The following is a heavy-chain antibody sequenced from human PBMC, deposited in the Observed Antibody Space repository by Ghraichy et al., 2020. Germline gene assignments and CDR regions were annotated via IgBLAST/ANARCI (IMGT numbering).Heavy chain of an antibody. D-gene: IGHD6-19*01. CDR2: INHSGST. CDR3: ARAVAGNSWFDP. Sequence: SETLSLTCAVYGGSFSGYYWSWIRQPPGKGLEWIGEINHSGSTNYNPSLKSRVTISVDTSKNQFSLKLSSVTAADTAVYYCARAVAGNSWFDPWGQGTLVTVSS. CDR1: GGSFSGYY. J-gene: IGHJ5*02. V-gene: IGHV4-34*01.